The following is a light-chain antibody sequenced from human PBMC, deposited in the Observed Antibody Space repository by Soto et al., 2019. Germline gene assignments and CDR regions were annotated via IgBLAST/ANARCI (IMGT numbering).Light chain of an antibody. CDR2: GAS. V-gene: IGKV3-20*01. J-gene: IGKJ1*01. CDR1: PSVSGSN. Sequence: DIVLTHSPGTLSFSRPQRATLYARASPSVSGSNLAWYQQKPGQAPRLVIYGASSRATGIPDRFSGGGSGTDFTLTVTSLQSEDFGIYYCQQYTDWPTTFGQGTKVDNK. CDR3: QQYTDWPTT.